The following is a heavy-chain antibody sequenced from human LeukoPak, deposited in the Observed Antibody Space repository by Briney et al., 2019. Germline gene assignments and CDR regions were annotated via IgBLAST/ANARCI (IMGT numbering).Heavy chain of an antibody. CDR2: IYYSGST. V-gene: IGHV4-34*11. J-gene: IGHJ4*02. CDR1: GGSFSGYY. Sequence: SETLSLTCAVYGGSFSGYYWSWIRQPPGKGLEWIGYIYYSGSTNYNPSLKSRVTISVDTSKNQFSLKLSSVTAADTAVYYCARAKEYYYGSGSYTLDYWGQGTLVTVSS. CDR3: ARAKEYYYGSGSYTLDY. D-gene: IGHD3-10*01.